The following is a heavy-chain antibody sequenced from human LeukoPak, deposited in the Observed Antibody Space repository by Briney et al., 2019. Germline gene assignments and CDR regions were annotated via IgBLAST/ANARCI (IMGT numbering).Heavy chain of an antibody. J-gene: IGHJ6*02. V-gene: IGHV3-49*04. CDR1: GFTFGDHA. CDR2: IRSKAYRGTT. Sequence: SLRLSCRGSGFTFGDHAMSWVRQAPGKGLEWVGFIRSKAYRGTTEYAASVKDRFTISRDDSASIVYLQMNSLRIEDTAVYYCARGPIQLWIHNAMDVWGQGTTVTVSS. CDR3: ARGPIQLWIHNAMDV. D-gene: IGHD5-18*01.